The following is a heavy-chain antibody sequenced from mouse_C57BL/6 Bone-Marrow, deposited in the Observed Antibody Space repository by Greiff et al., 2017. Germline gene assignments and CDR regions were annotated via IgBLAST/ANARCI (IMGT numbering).Heavy chain of an antibody. D-gene: IGHD1-3*01. J-gene: IGHJ1*03. CDR3: TPKRPYFDV. V-gene: IGHV14-4*01. Sequence: DVKLQESGAELVRPGASVKLSCTASGFNIKDDYMHWVKQRPEQGLEWIGWIDPENGDTEYASKFQGKATITADTSSNTAYLQLSSLTSEDTAVYYCTPKRPYFDVWGTGTTVTVSS. CDR2: IDPENGDT. CDR1: GFNIKDDY.